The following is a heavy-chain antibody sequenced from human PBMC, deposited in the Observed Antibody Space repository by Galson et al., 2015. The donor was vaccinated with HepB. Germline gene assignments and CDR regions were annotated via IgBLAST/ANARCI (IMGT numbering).Heavy chain of an antibody. V-gene: IGHV3-74*01. D-gene: IGHD3-22*01. CDR1: GFTFSSYW. Sequence: SLRLSCAASGFTFSSYWMHWVRQAPGKGLVWVSRINSDGSSTSYADSVKGRFTISRDNAKNTLYLQMNSLRAEDTAVYYCARDLRYYDSSGYYALDYYYGMDVWGQGTTVTVSS. CDR3: ARDLRYYDSSGYYALDYYYGMDV. J-gene: IGHJ6*02. CDR2: INSDGSST.